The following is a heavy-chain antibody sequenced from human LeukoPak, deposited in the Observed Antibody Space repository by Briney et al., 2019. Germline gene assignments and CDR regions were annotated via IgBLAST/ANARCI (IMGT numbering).Heavy chain of an antibody. Sequence: GGSLRLSCAASGFTFDDYGMSWVRQAPGKGLEWVSGINWNGGSTGYADSVKGRFTISRDNAKNSLYLQMNSLRAEDTALYYCAGDMEAMIVVVNDAFDIWGQGTMVTVSS. CDR3: AGDMEAMIVVVNDAFDI. J-gene: IGHJ3*02. CDR2: INWNGGST. D-gene: IGHD3-22*01. V-gene: IGHV3-20*04. CDR1: GFTFDDYG.